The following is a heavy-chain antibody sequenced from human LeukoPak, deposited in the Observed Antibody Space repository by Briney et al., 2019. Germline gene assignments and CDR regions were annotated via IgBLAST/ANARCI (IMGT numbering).Heavy chain of an antibody. CDR2: ISSSRSYI. D-gene: IGHD6-13*01. Sequence: GGSLRLSCAASGFTFSSYSMNWVRQAPGEGLEWGSSISSSRSYIYYADSVKGRFTISRDNAKNSLYLQTNSLGADDTAVYYCAKIGVYSSSWYFDYWGQGTLVTVSS. CDR1: GFTFSSYS. CDR3: AKIGVYSSSWYFDY. V-gene: IGHV3-21*01. J-gene: IGHJ4*02.